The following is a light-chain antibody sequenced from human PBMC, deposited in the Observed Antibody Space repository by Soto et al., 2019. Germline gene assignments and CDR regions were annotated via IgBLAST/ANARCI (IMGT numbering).Light chain of an antibody. CDR1: NRDVDGYNY. CDR3: ISYTTISTYV. J-gene: IGLJ1*01. CDR2: DVS. Sequence: LTQPASASWAPRQAIAISFTRNNRDVDGYNYVSWYQHHPGKAPKLMIYDVSSRPSGVSNRFSGSKSGNTASLTISGLQAEDEADYYCISYTTISTYVFGTGTKVTVL. V-gene: IGLV2-14*03.